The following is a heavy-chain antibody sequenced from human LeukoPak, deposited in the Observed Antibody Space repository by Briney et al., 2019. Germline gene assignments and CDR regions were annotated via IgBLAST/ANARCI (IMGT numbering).Heavy chain of an antibody. CDR1: GYTFTSYG. Sequence: ASVKVSCKASGYTFTSYGISWVRQAPGQGLEWMGWISAYNGNTNYAQKLQGRVTMTADTSTSTAYMELRSLRSDDTAVYYCARGYYCGGDCHGGGLDYWGQGTLVTVSS. CDR3: ARGYYCGGDCHGGGLDY. J-gene: IGHJ4*02. V-gene: IGHV1-18*01. D-gene: IGHD2-21*02. CDR2: ISAYNGNT.